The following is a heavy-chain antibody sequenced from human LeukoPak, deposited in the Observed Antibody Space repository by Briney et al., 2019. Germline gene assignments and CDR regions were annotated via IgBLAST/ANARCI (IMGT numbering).Heavy chain of an antibody. V-gene: IGHV1-2*02. CDR1: GYSFSGYY. CDR3: ASWNLVGATPIDY. J-gene: IGHJ4*02. Sequence: GASVKVSCEASGYSFSGYYMHWVRQAPGQGLEWMGWINPNSGGTNYAQKFQGRVTMTRDTSISTAYMELSRLRSDDTAVYYCASWNLVGATPIDYWGQGTLVTVSS. CDR2: INPNSGGT. D-gene: IGHD1-26*01.